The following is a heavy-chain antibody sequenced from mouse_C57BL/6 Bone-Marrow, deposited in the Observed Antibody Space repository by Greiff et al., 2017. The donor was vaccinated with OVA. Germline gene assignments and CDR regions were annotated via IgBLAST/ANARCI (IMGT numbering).Heavy chain of an antibody. D-gene: IGHD1-1*01. CDR1: GYTFTDYE. CDR2: IDPETGGT. J-gene: IGHJ2*01. Sequence: QVQLQQSGAELVRPGASVTLSCKASGYTFTDYEMHWVKQTPVHGLEWIGAIDPETGGTAYNQKFKGKAILTADKSSSTAYMELRSLTSEDSAVYYCTRRWLLGVAHYFDYWGQGTTLTVSS. CDR3: TRRWLLGVAHYFDY. V-gene: IGHV1-15*01.